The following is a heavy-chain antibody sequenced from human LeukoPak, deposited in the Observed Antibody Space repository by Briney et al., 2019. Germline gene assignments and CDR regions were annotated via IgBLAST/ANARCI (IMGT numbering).Heavy chain of an antibody. CDR3: ARDNSMHERGWWFDP. J-gene: IGHJ5*02. CDR1: GYTLTELS. Sequence: GASVKVSCKVSGYTLTELSMHWVRQAPGQGLEWMGLINPRGTSTIYAEKFQGRIIMTRDMSTTTHYMELSSLKSDDTAVYYCARDNSMHERGWWFDPWGQGTLVTVSS. D-gene: IGHD4-23*01. V-gene: IGHV1-46*01. CDR2: INPRGTST.